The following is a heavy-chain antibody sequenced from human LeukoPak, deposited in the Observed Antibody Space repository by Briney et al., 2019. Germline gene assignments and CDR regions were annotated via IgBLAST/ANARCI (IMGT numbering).Heavy chain of an antibody. V-gene: IGHV1-46*01. D-gene: IGHD6-19*01. J-gene: IGHJ4*02. CDR3: VRYFTAVAPTLRLDY. CDR1: GYTFTSYY. CDR2: INPSGGST. Sequence: ASVKVSCKASGYTFTSYYMHWVRQAPGQGLEWMGIINPSGGSTSYAQKFQGRVTMTRDTSTSTVYMELSSLRSEDTAVYHCVRYFTAVAPTLRLDYWGQGTLVTVSS.